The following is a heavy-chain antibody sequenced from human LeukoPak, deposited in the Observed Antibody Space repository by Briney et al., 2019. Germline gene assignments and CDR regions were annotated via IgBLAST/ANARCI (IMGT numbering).Heavy chain of an antibody. Sequence: GGSLRLSCAASGFTFTSYAMSWVRQAPGKGLEWVSSISISGGSTYYADSVKGRFTISRDNSKSTLYLQMNSLRADDTAVYYCAKASGSPYYFDYWGQGTLVTVSS. D-gene: IGHD3-10*01. V-gene: IGHV3-23*01. CDR1: GFTFTSYA. CDR3: AKASGSPYYFDY. J-gene: IGHJ4*02. CDR2: ISISGGST.